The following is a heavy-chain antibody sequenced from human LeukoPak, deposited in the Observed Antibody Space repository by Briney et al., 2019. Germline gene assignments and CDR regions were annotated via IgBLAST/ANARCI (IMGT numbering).Heavy chain of an antibody. CDR2: IDHSGST. J-gene: IGHJ6*03. CDR1: GGSISSSSYY. D-gene: IGHD5-18*01. V-gene: IGHV4-39*07. CDR3: ARGPIGTAMAYYYYYYMDV. Sequence: PSETLSLTCTVSGGSISSSSYYWGWIRQPPGKGLEWIGEIDHSGSTNYNPSLKSRVTISVDTSKNQFSLKLSSVTAADTAVYYCARGPIGTAMAYYYYYYMDVWGKGTTVTVSS.